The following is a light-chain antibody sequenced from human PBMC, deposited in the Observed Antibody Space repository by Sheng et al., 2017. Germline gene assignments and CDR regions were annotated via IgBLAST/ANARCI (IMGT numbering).Light chain of an antibody. CDR1: QSVSSY. CDR3: QQRSNFRGYT. CDR2: DAS. J-gene: IGKJ2*01. Sequence: EIVLTQSPATLSLSPGERATLSCRASQSVSSYLAWYQQKPGQAPRLLIYDASNRATGIPARFSGSGSGTDFTLTISSLEPEDFAVYYCQQRSNFRGYTFGQGTKLEIK. V-gene: IGKV3-11*01.